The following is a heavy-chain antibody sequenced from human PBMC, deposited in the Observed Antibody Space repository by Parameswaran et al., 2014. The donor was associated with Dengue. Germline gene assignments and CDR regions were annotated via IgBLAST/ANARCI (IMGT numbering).Heavy chain of an antibody. CDR2: IIPILGIA. V-gene: IGHV1-69*04. Sequence: VRQAPGKGLEWMGRIIPILGIANYAQKFQGRVTITADKSTSTAYMELSSLRSEDTAVYYCARDLDSGYDPYYFDYWGQGTLVTVSS. CDR3: ARDLDSGYDPYYFDY. D-gene: IGHD5-12*01. J-gene: IGHJ4*02.